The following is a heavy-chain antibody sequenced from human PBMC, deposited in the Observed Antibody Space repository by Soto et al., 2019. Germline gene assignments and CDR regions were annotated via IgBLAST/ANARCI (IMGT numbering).Heavy chain of an antibody. CDR1: GYTFTKYA. Sequence: QVQLVQSGAEEKKPGASVKVSCKASGYTFTKYAMHWVRQAPGQSLEWMGWINAGNGNTKHSQKFQGRVTITRDTSASTAYMELSSLRSEDTAVYYCAREQWLGVDYWGQGTLVTVSS. D-gene: IGHD6-19*01. CDR2: INAGNGNT. J-gene: IGHJ4*02. V-gene: IGHV1-3*05. CDR3: AREQWLGVDY.